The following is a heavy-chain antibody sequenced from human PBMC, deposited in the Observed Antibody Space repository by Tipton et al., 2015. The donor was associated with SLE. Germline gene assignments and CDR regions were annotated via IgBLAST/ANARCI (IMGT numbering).Heavy chain of an antibody. CDR3: ASRVVAAAGTVFDY. J-gene: IGHJ4*02. D-gene: IGHD6-13*01. CDR1: GGSISSSRYY. CDR2: FYYSGTT. V-gene: IGHV4-39*01. Sequence: TLSLTCTVSGGSISSSRYYWGWIRQPPGKGLEWIGSFYYSGTTYCSPSLKSRVTISVDTSKNQFSLNLSSVTAADTAVYYCASRVVAAAGTVFDYWGQGTLVTVSS.